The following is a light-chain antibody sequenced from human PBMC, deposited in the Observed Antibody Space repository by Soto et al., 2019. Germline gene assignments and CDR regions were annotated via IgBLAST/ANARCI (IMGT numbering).Light chain of an antibody. Sequence: ALTQPPSASGSPGQSVTISCTGTSSDVGAYIYVSWYQQHPGKAPKLIIYEVNKRPSGVPDRFSGSKSGNTASLTVSGLQAEDEADYYCSSYAGSSNVFGTGTKLTVL. J-gene: IGLJ1*01. V-gene: IGLV2-8*01. CDR2: EVN. CDR3: SSYAGSSNV. CDR1: SSDVGAYIY.